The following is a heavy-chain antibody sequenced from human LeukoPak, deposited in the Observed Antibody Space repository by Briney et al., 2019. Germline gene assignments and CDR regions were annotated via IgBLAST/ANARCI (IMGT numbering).Heavy chain of an antibody. J-gene: IGHJ4*02. Sequence: SGPTLVNPTQTLXLTCTFSGFSLRAGGVRVGWIRQPPGKALEWLAVIYWDDDKRYSPSLKSRLTITKDTSKNQVVLTMTNMDPVDTATYYCAHMLGTYFDYWGQGTLVTVSS. CDR3: AHMLGTYFDY. V-gene: IGHV2-5*02. D-gene: IGHD1-26*01. CDR2: IYWDDDK. CDR1: GFSLRAGGVR.